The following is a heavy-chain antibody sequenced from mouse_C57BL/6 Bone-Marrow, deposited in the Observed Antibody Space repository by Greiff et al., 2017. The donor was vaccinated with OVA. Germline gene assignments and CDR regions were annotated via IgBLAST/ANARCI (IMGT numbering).Heavy chain of an antibody. CDR2: IDPANDNT. J-gene: IGHJ4*01. Sequence: EVQLQQSVAELVRPGASVKLSCTASGFNIKNTYMHWVKQRPEQGLEWIGRIDPANDNTKYAPKFQGKATLTADPSSNTAYLQLSSLSSEDTAVYCCARGNCGSSLYAMDYWGQGTSVTVSS. CDR1: GFNIKNTY. V-gene: IGHV14-3*01. D-gene: IGHD1-1*01. CDR3: ARGNCGSSLYAMDY.